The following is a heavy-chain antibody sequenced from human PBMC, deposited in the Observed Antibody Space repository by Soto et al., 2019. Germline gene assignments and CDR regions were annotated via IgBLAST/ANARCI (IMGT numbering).Heavy chain of an antibody. D-gene: IGHD4-17*01. Sequence: CSCIKKPPGKGLEWIGYIYYSGSTYYNPSLKSRVTISVDTSKNQFSLKLSSVTAADTAVYYCARDRGDYVGYYCTGMDVWGQGTTVPVFS. J-gene: IGHJ6*02. CDR3: ARDRGDYVGYYCTGMDV. CDR2: IYYSGST. V-gene: IGHV4-30-4*08.